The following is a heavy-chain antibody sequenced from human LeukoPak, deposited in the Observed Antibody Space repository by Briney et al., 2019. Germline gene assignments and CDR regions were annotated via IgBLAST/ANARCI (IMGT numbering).Heavy chain of an antibody. CDR3: ARTQVYCSSTSCYVNWFDP. V-gene: IGHV4-30-4*01. CDR2: IYYSGST. D-gene: IGHD2-2*01. CDR1: SGSISSGDYY. Sequence: SETLSLTCTVSSGSISSGDYYWSWIRQPPGKGLEWIGYIYYSGSTYYNPSLKSRVTISVDTSKNQFSLKLSSVTAADTAVYYCARTQVYCSSTSCYVNWFDPWGQGTLVTVSS. J-gene: IGHJ5*02.